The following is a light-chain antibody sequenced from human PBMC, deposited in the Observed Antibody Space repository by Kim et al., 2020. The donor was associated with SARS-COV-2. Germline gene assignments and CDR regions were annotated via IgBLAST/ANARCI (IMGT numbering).Light chain of an antibody. J-gene: IGLJ3*02. V-gene: IGLV1-44*01. CDR1: ISNIGSYV. Sequence: GPRVTISCSGSISNIGSYVVNWYQQLPGTAPKLLMYSNDYRPSGVPDRFSGSKSGSSASLAISGLQSEDEADYYCAAWDDSLKGSVFGGGTQLTVL. CDR2: SND. CDR3: AAWDDSLKGSV.